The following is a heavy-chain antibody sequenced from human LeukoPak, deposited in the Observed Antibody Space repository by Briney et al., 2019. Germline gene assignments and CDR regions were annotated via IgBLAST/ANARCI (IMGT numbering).Heavy chain of an antibody. J-gene: IGHJ3*02. V-gene: IGHV4-39*07. CDR1: GGSFSSSSYY. CDR3: ARDGLGYYDSSGYPYDAFDI. CDR2: MYYGGRT. D-gene: IGHD3-22*01. Sequence: SETLSLTCTVSGGSFSSSSYYWGWIRQPPGKGLEWIGSMYYGGRTYYNPSLKSRVTISVDMSKNQFSLKLSSVTAADTAVYYCARDGLGYYDSSGYPYDAFDIWGQGTMVTVSS.